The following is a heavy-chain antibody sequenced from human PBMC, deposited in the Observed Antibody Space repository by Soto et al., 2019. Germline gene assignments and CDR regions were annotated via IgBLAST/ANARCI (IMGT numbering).Heavy chain of an antibody. CDR3: ARTSEPDSIVYYYDSSGYPENAFDI. CDR1: GYTFTSYY. Sequence: GASVKVSCKASGYTFTSYYMHWVRHAPGQGLEWMGIINPSGGSTSYAQKFQGRVTMTRDTSTSTVYMELSSLRSEDTAVYYCARTSEPDSIVYYYDSSGYPENAFDIWGQGTMVTVSS. D-gene: IGHD3-22*01. J-gene: IGHJ3*02. CDR2: INPSGGST. V-gene: IGHV1-46*01.